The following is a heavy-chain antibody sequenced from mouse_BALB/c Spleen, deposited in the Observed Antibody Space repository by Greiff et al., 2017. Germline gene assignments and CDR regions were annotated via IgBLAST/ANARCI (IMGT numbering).Heavy chain of an antibody. Sequence: VKLQQSGAELAKPGASVKMSCKASGYTFTSYWMHWVKQRPGQGLEWIGYINPSTGYTEYNQKFKDKATLTADKSSSTAYMQLSSLTSEDSAVYYCARDRDGYDNYAMDYWGQGTSVTVSS. CDR1: GYTFTSYW. J-gene: IGHJ4*01. V-gene: IGHV1-7*01. CDR3: ARDRDGYDNYAMDY. CDR2: INPSTGYT. D-gene: IGHD2-2*01.